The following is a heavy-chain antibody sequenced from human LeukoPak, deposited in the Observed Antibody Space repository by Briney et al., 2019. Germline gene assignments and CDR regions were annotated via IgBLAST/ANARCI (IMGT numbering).Heavy chain of an antibody. V-gene: IGHV3-30*03. J-gene: IGHJ4*02. CDR3: AIPPPSCSSTSCYQHY. CDR1: GFTFSSYG. Sequence: PGRSLRLSCAASGFTFSSYGMHWVRQAPGKGLEWVAIITSDGNNQYYADSVKGRFTISRDNSKNTLYLQMNSLRAEDSAVYYCAIPPPSCSSTSCYQHYWGQGTLVTVSS. CDR2: ITSDGNNQ. D-gene: IGHD2-2*01.